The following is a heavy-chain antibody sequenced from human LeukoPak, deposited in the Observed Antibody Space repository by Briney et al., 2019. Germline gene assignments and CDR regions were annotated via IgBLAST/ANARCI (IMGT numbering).Heavy chain of an antibody. CDR1: GFTFSSYA. Sequence: PGGSLRLSCAASGFTFSSYAMSWVRQAPGEGLVWVSTISGSSGSTYYADSVKGRFTISRDNSKNTLYLQMNSLRAEDTAVYYCAKVLYKDYWGQGTLVTVSS. D-gene: IGHD1-14*01. CDR2: ISGSSGST. CDR3: AKVLYKDY. V-gene: IGHV3-23*01. J-gene: IGHJ4*02.